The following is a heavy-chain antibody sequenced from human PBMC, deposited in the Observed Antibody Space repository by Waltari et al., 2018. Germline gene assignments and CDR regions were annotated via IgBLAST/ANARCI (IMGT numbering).Heavy chain of an antibody. CDR2: IGGSSGVT. Sequence: QVQLQESGPGLVKPSETLSLTCSVSGGSISAYYWNWIRQTQGKELEWIGSIGGSSGVTYYNPSLKSRVTISTDTAQTQFSLKFTSVTAADTALYYCARIRPSADAFDLWGQGLRVTVSS. CDR1: GGSISAYY. J-gene: IGHJ3*01. CDR3: ARIRPSADAFDL. V-gene: IGHV4-59*12.